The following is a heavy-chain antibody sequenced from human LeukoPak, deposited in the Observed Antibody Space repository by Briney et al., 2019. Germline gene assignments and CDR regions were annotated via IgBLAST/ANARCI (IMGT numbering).Heavy chain of an antibody. Sequence: GGSLRLSCAASGFTFSDYYMSWIRQAPGKGLEWVSYISSSGSTIYYADSVKGRFTVSRDNSKNTLSLQMNSLRAEDTAVYYCASQVYGGNSGAFDIWGQGTMVTVSS. CDR1: GFTFSDYY. D-gene: IGHD4-23*01. CDR2: ISSSGSTI. CDR3: ASQVYGGNSGAFDI. V-gene: IGHV3-11*04. J-gene: IGHJ3*02.